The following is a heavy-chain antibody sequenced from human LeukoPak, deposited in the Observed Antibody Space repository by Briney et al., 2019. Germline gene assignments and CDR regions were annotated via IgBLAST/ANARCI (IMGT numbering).Heavy chain of an antibody. Sequence: GGSLRLSCAASGFTFSSYSMTWVRQAPGKGLEWVSSISSSSYIYYADSVKGRFTISRDNAKNSLYLQMNSLRAEDTAVYYCARGSTSRSWFDPWGQGTLVTVSS. J-gene: IGHJ5*02. CDR2: ISSSSYI. CDR3: ARGSTSRSWFDP. D-gene: IGHD2-2*01. V-gene: IGHV3-21*01. CDR1: GFTFSSYS.